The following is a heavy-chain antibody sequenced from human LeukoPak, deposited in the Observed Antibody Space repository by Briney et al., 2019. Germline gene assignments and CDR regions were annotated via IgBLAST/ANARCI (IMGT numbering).Heavy chain of an antibody. CDR3: AKALYGSGTY. D-gene: IGHD3-10*01. V-gene: IGHV3-30*18. CDR2: ISYDGSNK. CDR1: GFTFSSYG. Sequence: WGSLRLSCAASGFTFSSYGMHWVRQAPGKGLEWVAVISYDGSNKYYADSVKGRFTISRDNSKNTLYLQMNSLRAEDTAVYYCAKALYGSGTYWGQGTLVTVSS. J-gene: IGHJ4*02.